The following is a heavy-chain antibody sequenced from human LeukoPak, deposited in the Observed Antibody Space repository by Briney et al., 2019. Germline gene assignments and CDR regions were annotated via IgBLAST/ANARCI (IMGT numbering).Heavy chain of an antibody. CDR3: ARGWGYDQTQFDP. CDR2: IDTNGRTT. CDR1: SFAFSRYW. J-gene: IGHJ5*02. D-gene: IGHD3-22*01. V-gene: IGHV3-74*01. Sequence: GGSLRLSCAASSFAFSRYWFHWVRQAPGKGLDWVSRIDTNGRTTNYADSVKGRFTISRDNSKNTLYLQMSSLRAEDTALYYCARGWGYDQTQFDPWGQGTLVTVSS.